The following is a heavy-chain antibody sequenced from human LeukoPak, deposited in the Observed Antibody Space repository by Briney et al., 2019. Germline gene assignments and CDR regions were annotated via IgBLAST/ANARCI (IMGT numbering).Heavy chain of an antibody. V-gene: IGHV3-20*03. CDR2: T. CDR3: TTVPQQLGNYYYYYGMDV. J-gene: IGHJ6*02. Sequence: TDYADSVEGRFTISRDNAKNSLYLRMDSLRAEDTAVYYCTTVPQQLGNYYYYYGMDVWGQGTTVTVSS. D-gene: IGHD6-13*01.